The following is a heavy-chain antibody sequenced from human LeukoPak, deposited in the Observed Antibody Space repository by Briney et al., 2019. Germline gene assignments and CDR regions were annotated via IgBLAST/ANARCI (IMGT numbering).Heavy chain of an antibody. CDR1: GGTFSSYA. CDR3: ARVLDSSGIGGDY. D-gene: IGHD3-22*01. Sequence: GASVKVSCKASGGTFSSYAISWVRQAPGQGLEWMGGIIPIFGTANYAQKFQGRVTMTRDTSTSTVYMELSSLRSEDTAVYYCARVLDSSGIGGDYWGQGTLVTVSS. V-gene: IGHV1-69*05. CDR2: IIPIFGTA. J-gene: IGHJ4*02.